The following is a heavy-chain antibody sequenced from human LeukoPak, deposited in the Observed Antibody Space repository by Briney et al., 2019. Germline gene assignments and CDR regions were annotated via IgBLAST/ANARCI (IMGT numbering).Heavy chain of an antibody. CDR3: ATITMVRGVMDY. CDR2: FDPEDGET. V-gene: IGHV1-24*01. Sequence: ASVKVSCKVSGYTLTELSMHWVRQAPGKGLEWMGGFDPEDGETICAQKFQGRVTMTEDTSTDTAYMELSSLRSEDTAVYYCATITMVRGVMDYWGQGTLVTVSS. D-gene: IGHD3-10*01. CDR1: GYTLTELS. J-gene: IGHJ4*02.